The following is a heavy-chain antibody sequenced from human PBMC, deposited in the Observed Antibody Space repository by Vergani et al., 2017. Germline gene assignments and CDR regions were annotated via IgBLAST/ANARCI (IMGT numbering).Heavy chain of an antibody. CDR1: GYTFTSYA. Sequence: QVQLVQSGSELKKPGASVKVSCKASGYTFTSYAMNWVRQAPGQGLEWMGWSNPNSGGTNYAQKFQGRVTMTRDTSISTDYMELSRLRSDDTAVDYCARAPHQYCSSASCHPLDYWGQGTLVTVSS. CDR2: SNPNSGGT. CDR3: ARAPHQYCSSASCHPLDY. V-gene: IGHV1-2*02. D-gene: IGHD2-2*01. J-gene: IGHJ4*02.